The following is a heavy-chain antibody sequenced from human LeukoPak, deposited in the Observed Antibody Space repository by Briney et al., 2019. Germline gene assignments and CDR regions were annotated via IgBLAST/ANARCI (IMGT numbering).Heavy chain of an antibody. CDR3: ARDYEELLDAFDI. J-gene: IGHJ3*02. Sequence: GGSLRLSCAASGFTFSGYPIHWVRQAPGKGLEWVAVISYDGSNKYYADSVKGRFTISRDNAKNSLYLQMNSLRAEDTAVYYCARDYEELLDAFDIWGQGTMVTVSS. CDR1: GFTFSGYP. D-gene: IGHD1-26*01. V-gene: IGHV3-30-3*01. CDR2: ISYDGSNK.